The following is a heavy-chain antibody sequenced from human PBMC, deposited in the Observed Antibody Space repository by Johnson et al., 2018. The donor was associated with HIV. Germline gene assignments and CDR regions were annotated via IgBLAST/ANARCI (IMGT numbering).Heavy chain of an antibody. D-gene: IGHD2-2*01. Sequence: QVQLVESGGGLIQPGGSLRLSCAASGFTFSSYGMHWVRQAPGKGLEWVAFIRYDGTNKYYADLVKGRFTISRDNSRNTLYLQMNLLRPEDTAVYYCASGVTAPAPVFIWGQGTMVTVSS. V-gene: IGHV3-30*02. CDR2: IRYDGTNK. CDR3: ASGVTAPAPVFI. CDR1: GFTFSSYG. J-gene: IGHJ3*02.